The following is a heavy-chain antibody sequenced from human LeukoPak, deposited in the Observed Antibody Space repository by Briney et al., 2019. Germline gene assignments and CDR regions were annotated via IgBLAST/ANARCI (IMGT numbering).Heavy chain of an antibody. D-gene: IGHD3-9*01. V-gene: IGHV4-30-2*01. CDR1: GDSISSGGNY. J-gene: IGHJ4*02. CDR2: IYHSGST. Sequence: TLSLTCTVSGDSISSGGNYWSWIRQPPGKGLEWIGYIYHSGSTYYNPSLKSRVTISVDRSKNQFSLKLSSVTAADTAVYYCARDHYYDVLTGYYPLDYWGQGTLVTVSS. CDR3: ARDHYYDVLTGYYPLDY.